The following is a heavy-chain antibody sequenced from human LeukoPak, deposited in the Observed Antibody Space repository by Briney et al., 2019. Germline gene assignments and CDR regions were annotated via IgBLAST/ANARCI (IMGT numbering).Heavy chain of an antibody. Sequence: SETLSLTCAVSGGSITSVNLWAWVRQPPGKGLEWVGEMYLSGTTTCNPSLRGRATISLDRSKNQVSLRLNSVTAADTALYYCAGLVARYSNGMYYYFDYWGQGILVTVSS. J-gene: IGHJ4*02. V-gene: IGHV4-4*02. CDR1: GGSITSVNL. CDR2: MYLSGTT. D-gene: IGHD1-26*01. CDR3: AGLVARYSNGMYYYFDY.